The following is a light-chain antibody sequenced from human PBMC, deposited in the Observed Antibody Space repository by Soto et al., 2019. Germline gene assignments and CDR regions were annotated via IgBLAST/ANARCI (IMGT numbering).Light chain of an antibody. CDR3: QQYNSFIWT. V-gene: IGKV3-15*01. CDR1: QSVSTN. J-gene: IGKJ1*01. Sequence: DIVMTQSPATLSASPGERASLSCRASQSVSTNVAWYQQKPGQAPRLLIYRASTRATGIPARFSGSGSGTEFILTISSLQSEDFATYYCQQYNSFIWTFGQGTKVDIK. CDR2: RAS.